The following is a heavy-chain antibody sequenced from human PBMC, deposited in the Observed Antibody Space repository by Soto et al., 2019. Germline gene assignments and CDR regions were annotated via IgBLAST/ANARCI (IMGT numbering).Heavy chain of an antibody. D-gene: IGHD2-21*01. CDR3: ARDWPMHIVGDP. J-gene: IGHJ5*02. CDR2: IWYDGSNK. Sequence: QVQLVESGGGVVQPGRSLRLSYAASGFTFSSYGMHWVRQAPGKGLEWVAVIWYDGSNKYYADSVKGRFTISRDNSKNTRYLQMNSLRAEDTAVYYCARDWPMHIVGDPWGQGTLVTVSS. V-gene: IGHV3-33*01. CDR1: GFTFSSYG.